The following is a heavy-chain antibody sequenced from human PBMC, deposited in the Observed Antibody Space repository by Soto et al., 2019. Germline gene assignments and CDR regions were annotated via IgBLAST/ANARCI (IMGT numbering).Heavy chain of an antibody. CDR3: ARSPAYCSGGSCYNFDY. D-gene: IGHD2-15*01. Sequence: EVQLVESGGGLVQPGGSLRLSCAASGFTVSSYWMSWVRQAPGKGLEWVANIKQDGSEKYYVDSVKGGFTISSDNAKNSLYLQMNSLRAEDTAVYYCARSPAYCSGGSCYNFDYWGQGTLVTVSS. J-gene: IGHJ4*02. CDR1: GFTVSSYW. CDR2: IKQDGSEK. V-gene: IGHV3-7*05.